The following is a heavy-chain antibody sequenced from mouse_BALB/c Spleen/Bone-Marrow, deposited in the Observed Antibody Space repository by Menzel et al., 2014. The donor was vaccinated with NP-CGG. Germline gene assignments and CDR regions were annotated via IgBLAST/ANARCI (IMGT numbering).Heavy chain of an antibody. CDR3: TSLSLLRGYLEY. V-gene: IGHV1S81*02. D-gene: IGHD1-2*01. CDR1: GYTFTSYY. Sequence: VQLVESGGELGKHGPSVKLSCKASGYTFTSYYIYWGKQRPGQGLKWIGEINPSNGGTNFDEKFKSKATLTVDKSSRTAYMQLSSLTSEDSAVYYCTSLSLLRGYLEYWGQSATLTVSS. CDR2: INPSNGGT. J-gene: IGHJ2*01.